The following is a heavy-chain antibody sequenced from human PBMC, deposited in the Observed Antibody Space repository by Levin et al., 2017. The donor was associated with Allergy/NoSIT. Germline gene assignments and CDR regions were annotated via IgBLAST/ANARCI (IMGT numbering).Heavy chain of an antibody. CDR3: AKSGFTPTYYDILTGHEWPGGFDY. V-gene: IGHV3-30*18. CDR1: GFTFSSYG. Sequence: RAGGSLRLSCAASGFTFSSYGMHWVRQAPGKGLEWVAVISYDGSNKYYADSVKGRFTISRDNSKNTLYLQMNSLRAEDTAVYYCAKSGFTPTYYDILTGHEWPGGFDYWGQGTLVTVSS. J-gene: IGHJ4*02. D-gene: IGHD3-9*01. CDR2: ISYDGSNK.